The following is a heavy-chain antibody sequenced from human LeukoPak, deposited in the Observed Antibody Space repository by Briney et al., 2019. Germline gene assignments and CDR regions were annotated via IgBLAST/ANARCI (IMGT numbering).Heavy chain of an antibody. J-gene: IGHJ3*02. CDR1: GFTFSNYA. CDR3: AREGYTSTSFDI. V-gene: IGHV3-21*01. Sequence: GGSLRLSCAASGFTFSNYAMSWVRQAPGKGLEWVSSISSSSSYIYYADSVKGRFTISRDNAKNSLYLQMNSLRAEDTAVYYCAREGYTSTSFDIWGQGTMVTVSS. CDR2: ISSSSSYI. D-gene: IGHD2-2*01.